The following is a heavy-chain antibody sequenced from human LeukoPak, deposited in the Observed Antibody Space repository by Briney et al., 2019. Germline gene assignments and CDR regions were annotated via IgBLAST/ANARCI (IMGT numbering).Heavy chain of an antibody. V-gene: IGHV6-1*01. D-gene: IGHD6-6*01. Sequence: SQTLSLTCAISGDSVSSNSAAWNWIRQSPSRGLEWLGRTYYRSKWYNDYAESVKSRITINSDTSKNQFSLQLNSVTPEDTAVYYCVKYNSSKAGYWFDPWGQGTLVTVSS. J-gene: IGHJ5*02. CDR1: GDSVSSNSAA. CDR2: TYYRSKWYN. CDR3: VKYNSSKAGYWFDP.